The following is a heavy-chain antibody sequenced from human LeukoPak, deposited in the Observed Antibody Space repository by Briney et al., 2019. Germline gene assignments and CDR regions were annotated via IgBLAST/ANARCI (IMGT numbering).Heavy chain of an antibody. J-gene: IGHJ2*01. V-gene: IGHV4-39*01. Sequence: SETLSLTCTVSGGSISSSRYYWGWIRQPPGKGLEWIGSMYYSGSTYYNPSLKSRVTISVDTSKNHFSLKLSSVTAADTAVYYCARQTDWYSDLWGRGTLVTVSS. CDR1: GGSISSSRYY. D-gene: IGHD1-14*01. CDR2: MYYSGST. CDR3: ARQTDWYSDL.